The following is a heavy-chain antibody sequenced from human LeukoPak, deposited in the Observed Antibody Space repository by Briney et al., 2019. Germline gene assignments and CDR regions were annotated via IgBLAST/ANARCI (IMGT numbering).Heavy chain of an antibody. Sequence: PGGSLRLSCAASGFTFSSYWMSWVRQAPGKGLEWVANIKQDGSEKYYVDSVKGRFTISRDNAKNSLYLQMYSLRAEDTGVYYCARPRAGFCSGGSCYTVDYWGQGTWSPPPQ. D-gene: IGHD2-15*01. CDR2: IKQDGSEK. CDR3: ARPRAGFCSGGSCYTVDY. V-gene: IGHV3-7*03. J-gene: IGHJ4*02. CDR1: GFTFSSYW.